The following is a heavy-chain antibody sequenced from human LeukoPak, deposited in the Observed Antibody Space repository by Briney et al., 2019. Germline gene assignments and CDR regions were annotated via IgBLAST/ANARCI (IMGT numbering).Heavy chain of an antibody. D-gene: IGHD6-6*01. Sequence: SETLSLTCTVSGGSISSYYWSWIRQPPGKGLEWIGHIYYSGSTNYNPSLKSRVTISVDTSKNQFSLKLSSVTAADTAVYYCARVKAARFWFDPWGQGTLVTVSS. V-gene: IGHV4-59*01. CDR2: IYYSGST. CDR1: GGSISSYY. J-gene: IGHJ5*02. CDR3: ARVKAARFWFDP.